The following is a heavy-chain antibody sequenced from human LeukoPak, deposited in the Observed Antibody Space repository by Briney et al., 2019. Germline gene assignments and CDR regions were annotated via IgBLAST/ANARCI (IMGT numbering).Heavy chain of an antibody. V-gene: IGHV4-4*02. CDR2: IYHSGSN. CDR1: GCTISSNNW. Sequence: TETLSLTCAVSGCTISSNNWRSWVRQPPGKGLEWIGEIYHSGSNNYKPSLKSRVTISVDKSKNEFSLKLSYVTAADTAVYYCARAPHRYSGRYSPDYFDYWGEGTLVTVSS. CDR3: ARAPHRYSGRYSPDYFDY. D-gene: IGHD1-26*01. J-gene: IGHJ4*02.